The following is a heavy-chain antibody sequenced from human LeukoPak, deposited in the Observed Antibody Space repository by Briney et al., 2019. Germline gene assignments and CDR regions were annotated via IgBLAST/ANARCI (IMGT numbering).Heavy chain of an antibody. J-gene: IGHJ4*02. V-gene: IGHV1-3*01. D-gene: IGHD6-19*01. CDR1: GYTFTSYA. CDR3: ARGTISVAGTWGY. CDR2: INAGNGNT. Sequence: ASVKVSCKASGYTFTSYAMHWVRQAPGQRLEWMGWINAGNGNTKYSQKFQGRVTMTRNTSISTAYMELSSLRSEDTAVYYCARGTISVAGTWGYWGQGTLVTVSS.